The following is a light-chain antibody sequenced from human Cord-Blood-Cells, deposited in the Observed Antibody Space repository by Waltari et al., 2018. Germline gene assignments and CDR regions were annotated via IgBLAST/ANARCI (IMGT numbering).Light chain of an antibody. Sequence: QSALTQPASVSGSPGQSITISCTGTSSDVGGYNYVSWYLQHPGKAPKLMIYEVSNRPSGVSNRFSGSKSGNTASLTISGLQAEDEADYYCSSYTSSSTLEVFGGGTKLTVL. V-gene: IGLV2-14*01. CDR2: EVS. J-gene: IGLJ2*01. CDR1: SSDVGGYNY. CDR3: SSYTSSSTLEV.